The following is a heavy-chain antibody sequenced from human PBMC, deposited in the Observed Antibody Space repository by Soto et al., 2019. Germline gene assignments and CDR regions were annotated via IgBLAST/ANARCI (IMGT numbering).Heavy chain of an antibody. Sequence: ASVKVSCKVSGYTFTSYDINWVRQATGQGLEWMGWMNPNSGNTGYAQKFQGRVTMTRNTSISTAYMELSSLRSEDTAVYYCARGLYYDFWSCYSNWFDPWGQGTLVTSPQ. V-gene: IGHV1-8*01. CDR1: GYTFTSYD. J-gene: IGHJ5*02. CDR3: ARGLYYDFWSCYSNWFDP. D-gene: IGHD3-3*01. CDR2: MNPNSGNT.